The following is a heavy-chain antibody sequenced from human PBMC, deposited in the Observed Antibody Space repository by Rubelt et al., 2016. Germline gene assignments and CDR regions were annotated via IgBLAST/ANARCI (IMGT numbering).Heavy chain of an antibody. D-gene: IGHD3-10*01. CDR3: VGGEPADY. CDR1: GGTFSSYG. J-gene: IGHJ4*02. Sequence: QVQLVQSGAEVKKPGSSVKVSCKASGGTFSSYGISWVRQAPGQGLEWMGWISAYNGNTNYAQMLQGRVTMTTVTSTSTAYMELRSLRSADTAVYYCVGGEPADYWGQGTLVTVSS. CDR2: ISAYNGNT. V-gene: IGHV1-18*01.